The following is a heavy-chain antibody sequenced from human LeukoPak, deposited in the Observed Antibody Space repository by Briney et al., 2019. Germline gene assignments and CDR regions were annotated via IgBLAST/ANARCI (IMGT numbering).Heavy chain of an antibody. CDR2: INPNSGDT. D-gene: IGHD2-2*01. J-gene: IGHJ5*02. CDR3: ARDFIRGSPSGYCSSTSCYPT. CDR1: GYTFTGYY. V-gene: IGHV1-2*02. Sequence: GASVKVSCKASGYTFTGYYMHWVRQAPGQGLEWMGWINPNSGDTNYSQKFQGRVSMTRDTSINTAYMELSSLRSEDTAVYYCARDFIRGSPSGYCSSTSCYPTWGQGTLVTVSS.